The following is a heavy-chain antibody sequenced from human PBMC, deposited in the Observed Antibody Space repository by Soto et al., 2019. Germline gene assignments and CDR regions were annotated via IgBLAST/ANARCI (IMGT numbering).Heavy chain of an antibody. Sequence: EVQLVEPGGGLVQPGGSLRLSCAAYGFSFRTYWMSWVRQAPGKGLEWVATIKPDGSDKYYVDSVKGRFTISRDNAKKSLLLQMNSLAAEDTAVYYCASGGWETPIWGQGTLVTVSS. V-gene: IGHV3-7*03. CDR2: IKPDGSDK. D-gene: IGHD1-26*01. CDR3: ASGGWETPI. J-gene: IGHJ4*02. CDR1: GFSFRTYW.